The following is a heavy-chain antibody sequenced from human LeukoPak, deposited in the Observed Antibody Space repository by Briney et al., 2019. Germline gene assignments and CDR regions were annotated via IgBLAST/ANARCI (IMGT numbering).Heavy chain of an antibody. Sequence: ASVKVSCKASGGTFTSYGISWVRQAPGQGLEWMGWISAYNGNTNYAQKLQGRVTMTTDTSTSTAYMELRSLRSDDTAVYYCARAGYSYGRLYYFDYWGQGTLVTVSS. D-gene: IGHD5-18*01. J-gene: IGHJ4*02. CDR1: GGTFTSYG. CDR3: ARAGYSYGRLYYFDY. V-gene: IGHV1-18*01. CDR2: ISAYNGNT.